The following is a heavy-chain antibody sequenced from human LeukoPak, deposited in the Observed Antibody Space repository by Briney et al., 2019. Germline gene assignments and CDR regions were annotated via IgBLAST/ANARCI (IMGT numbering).Heavy chain of an antibody. CDR3: ARDSSSWDPIRYDAFDI. CDR1: GITLSNYG. D-gene: IGHD6-13*01. Sequence: GGSLRLSCAVSGITLSNYGMNWVRQAPGKGLEWVSYISSSGSTIYYADSVKGRFTISRDNAKNSLYLQMNSLRAEDTAVYYCARDSSSWDPIRYDAFDIWGQGTMVTVSS. V-gene: IGHV3-48*04. CDR2: ISSSGSTI. J-gene: IGHJ3*02.